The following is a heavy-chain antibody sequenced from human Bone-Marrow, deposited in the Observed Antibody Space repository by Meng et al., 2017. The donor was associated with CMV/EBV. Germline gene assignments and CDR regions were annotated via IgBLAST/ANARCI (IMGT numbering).Heavy chain of an antibody. CDR3: ARLPYDFRSAEFYAMDV. V-gene: IGHV3-74*01. D-gene: IGHD3-3*01. J-gene: IGHJ6*02. CDR2: INSDGSST. Sequence: GESLKISCAASGFTFSSYWMHWVRQAPGKGLVWVSRINSDGSSTSYADSVKGRFTISRDNAKNTLYLQMNSLRAEDTAVYYCARLPYDFRSAEFYAMDVWGQGTTVTVSS. CDR1: GFTFSSYW.